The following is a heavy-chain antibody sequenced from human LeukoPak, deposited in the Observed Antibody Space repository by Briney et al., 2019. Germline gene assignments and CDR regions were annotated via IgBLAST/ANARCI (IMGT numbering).Heavy chain of an antibody. CDR2: ISDSGGNT. Sequence: GGSLRLSCAASGFTLNTYAMSWVRQAPWERLQWVSGISDSGGNTYYADSVRGRFTISRDNSKNTLYLQMNSLRAEDTAVYYCARHRSSWLIDYWGQGTLVTVSS. CDR1: GFTLNTYA. V-gene: IGHV3-23*01. CDR3: ARHRSSWLIDY. J-gene: IGHJ4*02. D-gene: IGHD6-6*01.